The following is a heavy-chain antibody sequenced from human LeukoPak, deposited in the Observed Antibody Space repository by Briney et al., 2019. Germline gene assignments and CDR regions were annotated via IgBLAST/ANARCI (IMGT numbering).Heavy chain of an antibody. D-gene: IGHD1-26*01. CDR1: GYTLTELS. CDR2: FDPEDGET. CDR3: AREGVGATKRGAFDY. V-gene: IGHV1-24*01. Sequence: GASVKVSCKVSGYTLTELSMHWVRQAPGKGLEWMGGFDPEDGETIYAQKFQGRVTITADESTSTAYMELSSLRFEDTAVYYCAREGVGATKRGAFDYWGQGTLVTVSS. J-gene: IGHJ4*02.